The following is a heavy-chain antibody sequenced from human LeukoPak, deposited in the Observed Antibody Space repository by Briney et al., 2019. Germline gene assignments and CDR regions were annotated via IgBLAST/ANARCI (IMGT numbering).Heavy chain of an antibody. CDR1: GYTFTGYY. Sequence: ASVKVSCKASGYTFTGYYMHWVRQAPGQGLEWMGRINPNSGGTNYAQKFQGRVTMTRDTSISTAYMELSRLRSDDTAVYYCARGATYRSGGSCYYYYYYYYMDVWGKGTTVTVSS. D-gene: IGHD2-15*01. V-gene: IGHV1-2*06. J-gene: IGHJ6*03. CDR3: ARGATYRSGGSCYYYYYYYYMDV. CDR2: INPNSGGT.